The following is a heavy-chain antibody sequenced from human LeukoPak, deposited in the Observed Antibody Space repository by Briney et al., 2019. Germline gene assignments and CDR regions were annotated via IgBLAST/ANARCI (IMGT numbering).Heavy chain of an antibody. J-gene: IGHJ4*02. CDR3: ARVNCGGDCYSGFDY. CDR2: IWYDGSNK. Sequence: GGSLRLSCAASGFTFDDYTMHWVRQAPGKGLEWVAVIWYDGSNKYYADSVKGRFTISRDNSKNTLYLQMNSLRAEDTAVYYCARVNCGGDCYSGFDYWGQGTLVTVSS. CDR1: GFTFDDYT. D-gene: IGHD2-21*02. V-gene: IGHV3-33*08.